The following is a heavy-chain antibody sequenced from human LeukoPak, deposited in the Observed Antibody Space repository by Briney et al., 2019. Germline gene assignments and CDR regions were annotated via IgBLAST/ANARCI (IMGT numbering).Heavy chain of an antibody. D-gene: IGHD2-21*02. Sequence: SETLSLTCGVSGGSITNYYWSWIRQPPGKGLEWIGYINYSGSTNNNPSLKSRVTMSVDASKSPVSLKVTSVTAADPAVYYCARGLTSTRYWYFALWGRGTLVSVSS. V-gene: IGHV4-59*01. J-gene: IGHJ2*01. CDR2: INYSGST. CDR3: ARGLTSTRYWYFAL. CDR1: GGSITNYY.